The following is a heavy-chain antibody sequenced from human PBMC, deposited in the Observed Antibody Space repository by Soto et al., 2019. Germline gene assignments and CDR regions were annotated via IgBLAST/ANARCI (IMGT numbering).Heavy chain of an antibody. CDR3: ASRSGQLPYYFDY. J-gene: IGHJ4*02. CDR2: ISAYKGNT. CDR1: CYTFTNYG. D-gene: IGHD6-6*01. V-gene: IGHV1-18*01. Sequence: SVKVSFKASCYTFTNYGISWVRQAPGQGLEWMGWISAYKGNTNYAQKFQGRVTMTTDTSTSTAYMELRSLRTDDTAVYYCASRSGQLPYYFDYWGQGTLVTVSS.